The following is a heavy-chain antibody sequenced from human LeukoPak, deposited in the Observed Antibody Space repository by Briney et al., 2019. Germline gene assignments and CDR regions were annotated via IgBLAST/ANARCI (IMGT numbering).Heavy chain of an antibody. V-gene: IGHV3-23*01. CDR2: ISGSGGST. CDR3: AKDRRYCSSTSCYGPDY. Sequence: GGSLRLSCAASGFTFSSDAMSWVRQAPGKGLEWVSAISGSGGSTYYADSVKGRFTISRDNSKNTLYLQMNSLRAEDTAVYYCAKDRRYCSSTSCYGPDYWGQGTLVTVSS. CDR1: GFTFSSDA. D-gene: IGHD2-2*01. J-gene: IGHJ4*02.